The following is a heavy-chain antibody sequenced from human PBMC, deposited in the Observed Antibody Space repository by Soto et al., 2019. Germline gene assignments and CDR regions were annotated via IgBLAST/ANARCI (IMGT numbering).Heavy chain of an antibody. CDR1: GFTFKNFA. V-gene: IGHV3-23*01. Sequence: EVQLLESGGGLVQPGGSLRLSCAASGFTFKNFAVSWVRQAPGKGMEWVSAIGGSGSSANYADSVKGRFTVSRDDSKNTLYLQMRGLRVDETALYYCGKDAVAYNGEWDWFDLWGQGTLVTVSS. J-gene: IGHJ5*02. D-gene: IGHD3-10*01. CDR3: GKDAVAYNGEWDWFDL. CDR2: IGGSGSSA.